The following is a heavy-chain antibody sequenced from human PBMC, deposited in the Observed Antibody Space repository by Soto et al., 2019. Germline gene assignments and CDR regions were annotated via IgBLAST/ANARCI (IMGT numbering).Heavy chain of an antibody. J-gene: IGHJ6*02. CDR2: IIPIFGTA. V-gene: IGHV1-69*13. CDR1: GGTFSSYA. Sequence: SSVKVSCKASGGTFSSYAISWVRQAPGQGLEWMGGIIPIFGTANYAQKFQGRVTITADESTSTAYMELSSLRSEDTAVYYCARAGYCSSTSCSGWTYYYYYGMAVWGQGTTVTVS. D-gene: IGHD2-2*01. CDR3: ARAGYCSSTSCSGWTYYYYYGMAV.